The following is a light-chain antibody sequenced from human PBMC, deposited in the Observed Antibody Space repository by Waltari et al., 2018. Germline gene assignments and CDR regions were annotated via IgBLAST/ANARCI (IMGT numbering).Light chain of an antibody. CDR3: MQGTHWPYT. Sequence: DAVMTQSPLSLPATLGQPASISCRSSQSLVFSDGNTYLNWFHKRPGQSPRRLIYNVSNRDSGVPDRFSGSGSGTDFTLKISRVEAEDVGVYYCMQGTHWPYTFGQGTKLDIK. J-gene: IGKJ2*01. V-gene: IGKV2-30*01. CDR1: QSLVFSDGNTY. CDR2: NVS.